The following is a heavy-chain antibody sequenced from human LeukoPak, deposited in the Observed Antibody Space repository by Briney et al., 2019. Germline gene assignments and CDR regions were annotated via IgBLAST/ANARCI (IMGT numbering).Heavy chain of an antibody. CDR3: ARLAGYLYHYFDY. D-gene: IGHD2-2*01. CDR2: IYYSGNT. V-gene: IGHV4-59*08. CDR1: GGSISSYY. Sequence: SETLSLTCTVSGGSISSYYWSWIRQPPGKELEWIGYIYYSGNTNYNPSLKSRVAISVDTSKNQFSLNLSSVTAADTAVYYCARLAGYLYHYFDYWGRGTLLTVSS. J-gene: IGHJ4*02.